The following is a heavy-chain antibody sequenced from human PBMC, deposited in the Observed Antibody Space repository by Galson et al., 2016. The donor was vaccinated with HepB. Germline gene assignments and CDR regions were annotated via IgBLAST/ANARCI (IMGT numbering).Heavy chain of an antibody. J-gene: IGHJ6*03. CDR3: SQTGRYSSSSGCMDV. Sequence: SLRLSCAASGFTFSSYNMNWVRQAPGKGLEWVSYIISSSSTIYYADSVKGRFTISRDNSKNTLHLQMNSLRDDDTAEYYCSQTGRYSSSSGCMDVWGKGTTVTVSS. CDR2: IISSSSTI. CDR1: GFTFSSYN. V-gene: IGHV3-48*02. D-gene: IGHD6-6*01.